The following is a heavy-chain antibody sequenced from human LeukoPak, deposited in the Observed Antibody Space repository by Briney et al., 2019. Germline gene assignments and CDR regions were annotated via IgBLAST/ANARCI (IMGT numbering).Heavy chain of an antibody. Sequence: SETLSLTCTVSGGSIRSSYYYWGWIRQPPGKGLEWIGSIYDSGSTYYNPSLRSRVTISVDTSKNQFSLKLNSVTAADTAAYYCARGRGYYDSSGYYDYWGQGTLVTVSS. V-gene: IGHV4-39*01. D-gene: IGHD3-22*01. J-gene: IGHJ4*02. CDR3: ARGRGYYDSSGYYDY. CDR1: GGSIRSSYYY. CDR2: IYDSGST.